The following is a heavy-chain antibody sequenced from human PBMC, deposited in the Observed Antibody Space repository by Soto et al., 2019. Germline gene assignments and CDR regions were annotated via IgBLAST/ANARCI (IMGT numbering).Heavy chain of an antibody. CDR1: GFTFRSYS. V-gene: IGHV3-48*02. CDR2: ISISSRTI. J-gene: IGHJ5*02. CDR3: ARDNGIAGSFDP. D-gene: IGHD6-13*01. Sequence: GGSLRLSCAASGFTFRSYSMNWVRQAPGKGLEWVSYISISSRTIYYADSVKGRFTISRDDAKNSLYLQMNSLRDEDTSVYYCARDNGIAGSFDPWGQGTLVSVSS.